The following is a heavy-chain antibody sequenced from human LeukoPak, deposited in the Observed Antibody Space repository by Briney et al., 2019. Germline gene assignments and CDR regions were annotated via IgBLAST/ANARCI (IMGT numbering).Heavy chain of an antibody. D-gene: IGHD3/OR15-3a*01. V-gene: IGHV3-30*02. J-gene: IGHJ4*02. CDR1: GFTFSGYG. CDR3: FAFSTAATSC. Sequence: GGSLRLSCVASGFTFSGYGMHWVRQAPGKGLEWLTFIQYNEETRSYADSVKGRFTISRDNSKNTLFLQMDGLRAEDTAVYYCFAFSTAATSCWGQGTLVTVSS. CDR2: IQYNEETR.